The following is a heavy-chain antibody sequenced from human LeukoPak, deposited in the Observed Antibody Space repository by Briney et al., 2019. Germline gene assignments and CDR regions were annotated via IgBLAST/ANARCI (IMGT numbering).Heavy chain of an antibody. CDR1: GFTFSSYS. CDR3: ARGYCSGGSCSYSLYYYGMDV. J-gene: IGHJ6*02. Sequence: GGSLRLSCAASGFTFSSYSMNWVRQAPGKGLEWVSSISSSSSYIYYADSVKGRFTISRDNAKNSLYLQMNSLRAEDTAVYYCARGYCSGGSCSYSLYYYGMDVWGQGTTVTVSS. CDR2: ISSSSSYI. V-gene: IGHV3-21*01. D-gene: IGHD2-15*01.